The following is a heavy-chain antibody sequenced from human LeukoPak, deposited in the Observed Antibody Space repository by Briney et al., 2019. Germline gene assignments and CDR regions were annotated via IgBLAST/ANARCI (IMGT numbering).Heavy chain of an antibody. CDR3: ARVSDNGSENFDQ. V-gene: IGHV1-2*02. J-gene: IGHJ4*02. D-gene: IGHD3-10*01. Sequence: ASVKVSCKASGYTFTGYYIHWVRQAPGLGLGWVGWIHPNSGGTEYAQKFQGRLTMTRDTSISTAYMELSRLRSDDTAVYYCARVSDNGSENFDQWGQGTLVTLSS. CDR2: IHPNSGGT. CDR1: GYTFTGYY.